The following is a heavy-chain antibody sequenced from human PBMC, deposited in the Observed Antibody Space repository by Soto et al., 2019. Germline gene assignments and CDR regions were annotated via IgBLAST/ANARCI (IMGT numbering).Heavy chain of an antibody. J-gene: IGHJ6*02. CDR3: AKDRVEFGGVIVTYYYYGMDV. CDR2: ISGSGGST. D-gene: IGHD3-16*02. V-gene: IGHV3-23*01. CDR1: GVPFSSYA. Sequence: GGSLELSCAASGVPFSSYAIIWVRQDPGKGLDWVSAISGSGGSTYYADSVKGRFTISRDNSKNALYLQMNSLRAEDTAVYYCAKDRVEFGGVIVTYYYYGMDVWGQGTTVT.